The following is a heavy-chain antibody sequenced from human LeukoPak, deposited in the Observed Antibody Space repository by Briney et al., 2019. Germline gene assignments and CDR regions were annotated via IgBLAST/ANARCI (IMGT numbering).Heavy chain of an antibody. CDR2: INHSGST. CDR3: ASSRMGGYNPFDY. V-gene: IGHV4-34*01. CDR1: GGSFSGYY. D-gene: IGHD5-24*01. Sequence: SETLSLTCAVYGGSFSGYYWSWIRQPPGKGLEWIGEINHSGSTNYKPSLKSRVTISVDTSKNQFSLKLSSVTAADTAVYYCASSRMGGYNPFDYWGQGTLVTVSS. J-gene: IGHJ4*02.